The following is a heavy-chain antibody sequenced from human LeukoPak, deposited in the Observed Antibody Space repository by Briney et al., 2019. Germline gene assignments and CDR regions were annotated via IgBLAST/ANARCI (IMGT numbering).Heavy chain of an antibody. J-gene: IGHJ5*02. CDR2: FDPEDGET. V-gene: IGHV1-24*01. Sequence: ASVKVSCKVSGYTLTELSMHWVRQAPGKGLEWMGGFDPEDGETIYAQKFQGRVTMTEDTSTDTAYMELSSLRSEDTAVYYCATTQYCDILNGYPRYWFDPWGQGTLVTVSS. CDR1: GYTLTELS. D-gene: IGHD3-9*01. CDR3: ATTQYCDILNGYPRYWFDP.